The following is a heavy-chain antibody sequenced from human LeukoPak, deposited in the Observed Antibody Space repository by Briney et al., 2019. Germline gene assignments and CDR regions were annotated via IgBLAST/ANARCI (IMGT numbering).Heavy chain of an antibody. CDR2: ISAYNGNT. V-gene: IGHV1-18*01. D-gene: IGHD3-10*01. Sequence: ASVKVSCKASGYTFTSYGISWVRQAPGQGLEWMGWISAYNGNTNYAQKFQGRVTMTEDTSTDTAYMELSSLRSEDTAVYYCATGLNPAGSFDYWGQGTLVTVSS. J-gene: IGHJ4*02. CDR1: GYTFTSYG. CDR3: ATGLNPAGSFDY.